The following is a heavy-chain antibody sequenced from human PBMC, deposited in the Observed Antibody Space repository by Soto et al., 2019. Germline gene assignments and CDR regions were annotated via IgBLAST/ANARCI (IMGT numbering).Heavy chain of an antibody. CDR3: ARNGDSSDYRGWFDP. J-gene: IGHJ5*02. CDR2: IYGGGTT. V-gene: IGHV3-66*01. Sequence: EVQLVESGGGLVQPGGSLRLSCAASGFTVSSNYMSWVRQAPGKGLEWVSVIYGGGTTYYADSVKGRFTISRDNSKNTVYLQMNSLRAEDTAVYYCARNGDSSDYRGWFDPWGQGTLVTVSS. D-gene: IGHD3-22*01. CDR1: GFTVSSNY.